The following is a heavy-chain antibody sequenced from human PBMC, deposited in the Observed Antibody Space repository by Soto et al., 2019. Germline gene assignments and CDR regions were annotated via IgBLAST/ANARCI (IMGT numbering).Heavy chain of an antibody. CDR2: IYHTGNT. D-gene: IGHD3-22*01. J-gene: IGHJ4*02. V-gene: IGHV4-31*03. CDR1: GCSISSGAYY. CDR3: ASSYSGYLDN. Sequence: TLSLTCSVSGCSISSGAYYWNWIRQHPVKGLEWIAYIYHTGNTYYNPSLRSRTTISVDTSENQFSLKLTSVTDADTAVYYCASSYSGYLDNWGQGTLVTVSS.